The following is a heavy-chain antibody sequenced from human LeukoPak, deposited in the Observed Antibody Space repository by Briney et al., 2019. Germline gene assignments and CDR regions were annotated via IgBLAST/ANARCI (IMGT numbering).Heavy chain of an antibody. Sequence: PSETLSLTCAVYGGSFSGYYWSWIRQPPGKGLEWIGEINHSGSTNYNPSLKSRVTISADTSRNQFSLKLSSVTAADTAVYNCASSDDILTGYYKGLDNWGQGTLVTVSS. V-gene: IGHV4-34*01. D-gene: IGHD3-9*01. CDR2: INHSGST. CDR3: ASSDDILTGYYKGLDN. CDR1: GGSFSGYY. J-gene: IGHJ4*02.